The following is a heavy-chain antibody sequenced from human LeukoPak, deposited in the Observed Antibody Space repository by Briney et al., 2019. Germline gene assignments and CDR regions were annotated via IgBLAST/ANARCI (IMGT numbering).Heavy chain of an antibody. CDR1: GYTFTGYY. CDR2: INPNSGGT. V-gene: IGHV1-2*02. D-gene: IGHD2/OR15-2a*01. J-gene: IGHJ4*02. Sequence: ASVKVSCKASGYTFTGYYIHWVRQAPGQGLESMGWINPNSGGTNYAQKFHGRVTMTRDTSISTAYMELSSLRSDDTAVYYCARDLSYSTSSGGDEHLRSSGSGLNWGQGTLVTVSS. CDR3: ARDLSYSTSSGGDEHLRSSGSGLN.